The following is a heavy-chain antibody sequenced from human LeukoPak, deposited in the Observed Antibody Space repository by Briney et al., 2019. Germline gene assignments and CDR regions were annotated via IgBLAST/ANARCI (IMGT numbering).Heavy chain of an antibody. CDR3: AKAGAVVVVAAKYFDY. J-gene: IGHJ4*02. V-gene: IGHV3-74*01. Sequence: GGFLRLSCAASGFTFSSYWMHWVRQAPGKGLVWVSRINSDGSSTSYADSVKGRFTISRDNAKNTLYLQMNSLRAEDTAVYYCAKAGAVVVVAAKYFDYWGQGTLVTVSS. CDR2: INSDGSST. D-gene: IGHD2-15*01. CDR1: GFTFSSYW.